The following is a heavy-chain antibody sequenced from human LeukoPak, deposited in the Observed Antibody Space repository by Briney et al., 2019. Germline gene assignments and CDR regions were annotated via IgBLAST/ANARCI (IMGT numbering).Heavy chain of an antibody. CDR3: ASSPAYSSSWYAIDN. CDR2: IGTAGDT. V-gene: IGHV3-13*01. D-gene: IGHD6-13*01. CDR1: GFTFSNYD. Sequence: GGSLRLSCAASGFTFSNYDMHWVRQAAGKGLEWVSGIGTAGDTYYPGSVKGRFTISRENAKNSLYLQMNSLSAGDTAVYYCASSPAYSSSWYAIDNWGQGTLVTVSS. J-gene: IGHJ4*02.